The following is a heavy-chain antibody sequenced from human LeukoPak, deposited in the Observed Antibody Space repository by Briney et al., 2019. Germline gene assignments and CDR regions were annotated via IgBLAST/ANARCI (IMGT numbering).Heavy chain of an antibody. CDR1: GDSVSSNSAA. V-gene: IGHV6-1*01. D-gene: IGHD3-10*01. Sequence: SQTLSLTCAISGDSVSSNSAAWNWIRHSPSRGLEWLGRTYYRSKWYNDYAVSVKSRITINPDTSKNQFSLQLNSVTPEDTAVYYCARDREYYYGSGRSHYGMDVWGQGTTVTVSS. CDR2: TYYRSKWYN. J-gene: IGHJ6*02. CDR3: ARDREYYYGSGRSHYGMDV.